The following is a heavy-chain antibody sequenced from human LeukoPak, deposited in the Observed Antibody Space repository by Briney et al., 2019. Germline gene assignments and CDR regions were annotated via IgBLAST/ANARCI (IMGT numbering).Heavy chain of an antibody. J-gene: IGHJ6*02. CDR1: GGTFSSYA. D-gene: IGHD2-2*03. CDR3: ARGMDIVVVPAAMAGYYYYGMDV. CDR2: IIPIFGTA. Sequence: GASVKVSCKASGGTFSSYAISWVRQAPGQGLEWMGGIIPIFGTANYGQKFQGRVTITADESTSTAYMELSSLRSEDTAVYYCARGMDIVVVPAAMAGYYYYGMDVWGQGTTVTVSS. V-gene: IGHV1-69*13.